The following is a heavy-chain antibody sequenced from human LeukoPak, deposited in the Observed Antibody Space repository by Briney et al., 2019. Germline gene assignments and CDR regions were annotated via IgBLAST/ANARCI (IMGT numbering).Heavy chain of an antibody. V-gene: IGHV4-39*07. J-gene: IGHJ3*02. CDR2: IYYSGSS. CDR3: ARDLYSSRTNDAFVI. D-gene: IGHD6-13*01. Sequence: PSETLSLTCTVSGGSIRSSSYYWGWIRQPPGKGLEWIGSIYYSGSSYYNPSLKSRVTISVDTSKNQFSLKLTSVTAAGTALYYCARDLYSSRTNDAFVIWGQGTMVTVSS. CDR1: GGSIRSSSYY.